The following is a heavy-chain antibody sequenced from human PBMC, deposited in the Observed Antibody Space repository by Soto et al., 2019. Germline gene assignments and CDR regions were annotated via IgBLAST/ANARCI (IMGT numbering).Heavy chain of an antibody. CDR3: EKDRVRGTFYNPLGF. Sequence: GSLRLSCQASGFNFDNYGMHWVRQAPGKGLEWVAVITYDGSFQYYADSVKGRFTISRDNSKNTLFLHLNTLKPEDTAVYHCEKDRVRGTFYNPLGFWGQGTLVTVYS. D-gene: IGHD1-7*01. J-gene: IGHJ4*02. CDR1: GFNFDNYG. CDR2: ITYDGSFQ. V-gene: IGHV3-30*18.